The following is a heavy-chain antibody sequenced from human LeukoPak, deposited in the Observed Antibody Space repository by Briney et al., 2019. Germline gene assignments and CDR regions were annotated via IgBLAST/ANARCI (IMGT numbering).Heavy chain of an antibody. CDR3: ARGAVDTAMVPDFDY. CDR1: GFTFSSYS. J-gene: IGHJ4*02. CDR2: ISSSSSYI. D-gene: IGHD5-18*01. Sequence: TGGSLRLSCAASGFTFSSYSMNWVRQAPGKGLEWVSSISSSSSYIYYADSVKGRFTISRDNAKNSLYLQMNSLRAEDTAVYYCARGAVDTAMVPDFDYWDQGTLVTVSS. V-gene: IGHV3-21*04.